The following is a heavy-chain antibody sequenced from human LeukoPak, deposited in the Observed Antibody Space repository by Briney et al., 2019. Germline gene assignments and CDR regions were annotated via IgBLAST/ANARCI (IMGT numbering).Heavy chain of an antibody. D-gene: IGHD6-19*01. CDR3: VRRGDASSGWGDHDF. Sequence: GGSLRLSCAASGFTFNRNAISWVRQAPGKGLEWVSTIGGSGDKTFYADFVKGRFTISRDNSKNMVHLQMNSLTGEDTALYYCVRRGDASSGWGDHDFWGQGALVTVSS. CDR1: GFTFNRNA. J-gene: IGHJ4*02. CDR2: IGGSGDKT. V-gene: IGHV3-23*01.